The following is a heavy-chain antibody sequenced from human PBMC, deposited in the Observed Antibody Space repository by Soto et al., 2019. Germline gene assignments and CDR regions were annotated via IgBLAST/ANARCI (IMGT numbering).Heavy chain of an antibody. Sequence: GGSLRLSCTAFGFTFSDSWMTWVRQAPEKGLEWVARIKPDESEKKYADSVKGRFSISRDNAKNSMYLQMDSLRGEDTAVYYCVRGGSNYASWGQGTLVTVSS. D-gene: IGHD4-4*01. CDR1: GFTFSDSW. CDR2: IKPDESEK. J-gene: IGHJ5*02. CDR3: VRGGSNYAS. V-gene: IGHV3-7*01.